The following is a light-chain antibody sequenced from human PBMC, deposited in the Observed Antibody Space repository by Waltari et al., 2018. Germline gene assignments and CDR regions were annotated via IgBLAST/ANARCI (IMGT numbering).Light chain of an antibody. CDR2: EVT. CDR1: SGDVGSSVL. Sequence: QSALTQPASVSGSPGQSITISCTGSSGDVGSSVLVSWYLQYPGKAPKLISYEVTKLPSGLSHRFSRSKSGNTASLTISGLQAEDEADYYCYSYAGGRVFGSGTKVTVL. V-gene: IGLV2-23*02. J-gene: IGLJ1*01. CDR3: YSYAGGRV.